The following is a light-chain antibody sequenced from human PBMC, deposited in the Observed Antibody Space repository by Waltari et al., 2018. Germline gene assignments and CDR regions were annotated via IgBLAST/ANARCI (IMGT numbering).Light chain of an antibody. V-gene: IGKV6D-21*02. CDR2: YAS. J-gene: IGKJ1*01. CDR1: QSIGSS. Sequence: VTITCRASQSIGSSLQWFQQKPDQSPKLLIKYASQSISGVPSRFSGSGSGTDFTLTINSLEGEDAAAYCCHQSSRTFGQGTKVEIK. CDR3: HQSSRT.